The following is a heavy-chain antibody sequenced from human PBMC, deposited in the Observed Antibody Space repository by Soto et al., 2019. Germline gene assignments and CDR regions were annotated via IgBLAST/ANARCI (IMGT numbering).Heavy chain of an antibody. V-gene: IGHV3-48*01. J-gene: IGHJ4*02. CDR1: GFTFSSYS. Sequence: GGSLRLSCAASGFTFSSYSMNWVRQAPGKGLEWVSYISSSSSTIYYADSVKGRFTISRDNAKNSLYLQMNSLRAEDTAVYYCARDQTFYDFWSGYPFDYWGQGTLVTVSS. D-gene: IGHD3-3*01. CDR3: ARDQTFYDFWSGYPFDY. CDR2: ISSSSSTI.